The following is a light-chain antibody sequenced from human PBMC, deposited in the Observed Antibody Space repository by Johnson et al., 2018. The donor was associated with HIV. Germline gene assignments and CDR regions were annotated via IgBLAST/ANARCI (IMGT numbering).Light chain of an antibody. Sequence: QPVLTQPPSVSAAPGQKVTISCSGSSSNIGNNYVSWYQQVPGTAPILLIYDHDKRPSGLPDRFSGSQSGTSATLAITGLQTGDEADYYCGTWDSTLSAGIFGTGTKVTVL. CDR2: DHD. CDR1: SSNIGNNY. CDR3: GTWDSTLSAGI. V-gene: IGLV1-51*01. J-gene: IGLJ1*01.